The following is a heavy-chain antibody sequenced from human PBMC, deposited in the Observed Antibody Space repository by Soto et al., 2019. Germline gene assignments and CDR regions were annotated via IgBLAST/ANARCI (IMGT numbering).Heavy chain of an antibody. CDR3: ARGLGIAAAGQINYYYYYGMDV. Sequence: GSLRLSCAASGFTFSSYSMNWVRQAPGTGLEWIGEIYHSGSTNYNPSLKSRVTISVDKSKNQFSLKLSSVTAADTAVYYCARGLGIAAAGQINYYYYYGMDVWGQGTTVTVSS. V-gene: IGHV4-4*02. CDR2: IYHSGST. CDR1: GFTFSSYSM. J-gene: IGHJ6*02. D-gene: IGHD6-13*01.